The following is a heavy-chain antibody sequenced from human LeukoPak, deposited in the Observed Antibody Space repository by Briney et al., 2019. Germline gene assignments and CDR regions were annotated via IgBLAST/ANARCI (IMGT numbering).Heavy chain of an antibody. D-gene: IGHD6-19*01. V-gene: IGHV3-23*01. CDR2: ISGSGGST. Sequence: GGSLRLSCAASGFTFSSYGMSWVRQAPGKGLEWVSAISGSGGSTYYADSVKGRFTISRDNSKNTLYLQMNSLRAEDTAVYYCARQMAGLGWFDPWGQGTLVTVSS. CDR3: ARQMAGLGWFDP. CDR1: GFTFSSYG. J-gene: IGHJ5*02.